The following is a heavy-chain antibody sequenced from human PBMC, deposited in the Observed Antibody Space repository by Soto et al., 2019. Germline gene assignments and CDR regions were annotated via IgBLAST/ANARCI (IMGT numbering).Heavy chain of an antibody. CDR3: VRTAREGAVAPHWFDR. V-gene: IGHV4-30-4*01. D-gene: IGHD2-21*02. J-gene: IGHJ5*02. CDR2: VYYTGST. CDR1: GASIRSTDYY. Sequence: SETLSLTCTVSGASIRSTDYYWSWIRQAPGKGLEWIGYVYYTGSTYYNPSLMSRLTTSVDTSKNQFSLKLTSVTAAETAVYYCVRTAREGAVAPHWFDRWGQGTQVTVSS.